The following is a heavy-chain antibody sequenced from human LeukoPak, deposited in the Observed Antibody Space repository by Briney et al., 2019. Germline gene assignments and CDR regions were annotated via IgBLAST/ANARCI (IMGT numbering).Heavy chain of an antibody. CDR3: ARPLGSLKEYWWFDP. CDR1: GYTFTSYY. Sequence: GASVKVSCKASGYTFTSYYLYWVRQAPGQGLEWMGWINPKSGGTNYAQNFQGRVTMTRDTSSTTVYMELTRLRSDDTAVYYCARPLGSLKEYWWFDPWGQGTLVTVSS. D-gene: IGHD2/OR15-2a*01. V-gene: IGHV1-2*02. CDR2: INPKSGGT. J-gene: IGHJ5*02.